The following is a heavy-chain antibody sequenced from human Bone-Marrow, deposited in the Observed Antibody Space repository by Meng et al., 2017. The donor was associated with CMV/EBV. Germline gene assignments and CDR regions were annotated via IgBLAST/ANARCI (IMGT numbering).Heavy chain of an antibody. V-gene: IGHV1-69*05. CDR1: GGTFSSYA. Sequence: SVKVSCKASGGTFSSYAISWVRQAPGQGLEWMGGIIPIFGTANYAQKFQGRVTITTDESTSTAYMELSSLRSEDTAVYYCARASLAATPYYYYGMDVWGQGTTVTGAS. CDR3: ARASLAATPYYYYGMDV. CDR2: IIPIFGTA. J-gene: IGHJ6*01. D-gene: IGHD2-15*01.